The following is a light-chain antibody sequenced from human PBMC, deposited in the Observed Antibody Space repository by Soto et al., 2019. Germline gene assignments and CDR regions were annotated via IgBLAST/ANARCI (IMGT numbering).Light chain of an antibody. V-gene: IGKV3-11*01. CDR2: LTS. Sequence: EVVMTQSPATLSVSPGEGVTLSCRASQGIGDTLAWYQHKPGQTPRLLIYLTSDRAAGIPARFSGSGSETDFTLTISDVEPEDFAVYYCHQRQSWPRTFGQGTKVDIK. J-gene: IGKJ1*01. CDR1: QGIGDT. CDR3: HQRQSWPRT.